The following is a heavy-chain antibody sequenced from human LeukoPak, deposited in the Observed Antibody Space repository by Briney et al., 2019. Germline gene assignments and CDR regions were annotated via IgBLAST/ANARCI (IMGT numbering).Heavy chain of an antibody. CDR3: TKSSGRLQSPFDY. CDR2: VSSNGAKT. D-gene: IGHD3-22*01. V-gene: IGHV3-23*01. J-gene: IGHJ4*02. CDR1: GFTFSSYA. Sequence: GGSLRLSCAASGFTFSSYAITWVRQAPGKGLEWVSAVSSNGAKTYYADSVKGRFTISRDNYKNMVFLQMNSLRAEDTAVYYCTKSSGRLQSPFDYWGQGTLVTVSS.